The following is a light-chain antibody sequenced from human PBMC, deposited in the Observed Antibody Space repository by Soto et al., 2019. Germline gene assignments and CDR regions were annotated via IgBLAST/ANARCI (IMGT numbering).Light chain of an antibody. CDR2: LNSDGSH. J-gene: IGLJ2*01. CDR1: SGHSSYA. CDR3: QNWGAGIVV. Sequence: QSVLTQSASASASLGASVKLTCTLSSGHSSYAIAWHQQQLEKGPRYLMKLNSDGSHSKGDGIPDLFSGSSSGAERYLTISSLQSEDEADYYCQNWGAGIVVFGGGTKLTVL. V-gene: IGLV4-69*01.